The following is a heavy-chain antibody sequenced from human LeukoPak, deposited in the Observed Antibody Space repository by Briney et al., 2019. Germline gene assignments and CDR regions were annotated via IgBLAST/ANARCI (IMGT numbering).Heavy chain of an antibody. CDR2: ISSSSSYI. Sequence: GGSLRLSCAASGFTFSSYSMNWVRQAPGKGLEWVSSISSSSSYIYYADSVKGRFTISRDNAKNSLYLQVNSLIAEDTALYYCARLGEGSGSFRVTGYYYYYGMDVWGQGTTVTVSS. CDR3: ARLGEGSGSFRVTGYYYYYGMDV. V-gene: IGHV3-21*04. J-gene: IGHJ6*02. CDR1: GFTFSSYS. D-gene: IGHD3-10*01.